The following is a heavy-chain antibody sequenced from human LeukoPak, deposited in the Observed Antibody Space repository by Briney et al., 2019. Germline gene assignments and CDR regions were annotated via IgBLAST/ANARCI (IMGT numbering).Heavy chain of an antibody. CDR1: GFTFSSYW. CDR3: AKDRRAGYWYFDL. V-gene: IGHV3-7*03. CDR2: IKQDGSEK. J-gene: IGHJ2*01. Sequence: GGSLRLSCAASGFTFSSYWMSWVRQAPGKGLEWVANIKQDGSEKYYVDSVKGRFTISRDNAKNSLYLQMNSLRAEDTAVYSCAKDRRAGYWYFDLWGRGTLVTVSS. D-gene: IGHD6-13*01.